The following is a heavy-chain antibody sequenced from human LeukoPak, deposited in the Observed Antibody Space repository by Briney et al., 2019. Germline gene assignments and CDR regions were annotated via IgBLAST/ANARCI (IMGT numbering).Heavy chain of an antibody. J-gene: IGHJ3*02. CDR2: INPNSGGT. D-gene: IGHD2-15*01. CDR3: ARDTLAKVVLDAFDI. V-gene: IGHV1-2*02. Sequence: ASVKVSRKASGYTFTGYYMHWVRQAPGQGLEWMGWINPNSGGTNYAQKFQGRVTMTRDTSISTAYMELSRLRSDDTAVYYCARDTLAKVVLDAFDIWGQGTMVTVSS. CDR1: GYTFTGYY.